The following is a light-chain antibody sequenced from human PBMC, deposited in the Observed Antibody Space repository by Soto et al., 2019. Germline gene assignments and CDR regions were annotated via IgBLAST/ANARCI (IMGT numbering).Light chain of an antibody. V-gene: IGLV3-21*02. J-gene: IGLJ2*01. CDR3: QVWDSSSDHVI. CDR1: VIGSIS. CDR2: HDS. Sequence: SYELTQPPSVSVAPGQTASITCGGNVIGSISVHWYQQKPGQAPVLVVFHDSDRPSGIPERFSGSNSRNTATLTISRVEAGDEADYYCQVWDSSSDHVIFGGGTKLTVL.